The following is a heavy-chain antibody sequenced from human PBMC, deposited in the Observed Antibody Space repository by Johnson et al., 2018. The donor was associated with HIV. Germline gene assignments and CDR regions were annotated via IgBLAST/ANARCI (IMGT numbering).Heavy chain of an antibody. CDR2: ISWDGGST. CDR3: ARVSSNGDSSGLVDTFDM. Sequence: VQLVESGGGVVQPGGSLRLSCAASGFPFDDYTMHWVRQAPGKGLEWVSLISWDGGSTYYADSVKGRFTISRDNSKDTLFLQMNSLRAEDTALYYCARVSSNGDSSGLVDTFDMWGQGTMVTVSS. CDR1: GFPFDDYT. D-gene: IGHD3-22*01. J-gene: IGHJ3*02. V-gene: IGHV3-43*01.